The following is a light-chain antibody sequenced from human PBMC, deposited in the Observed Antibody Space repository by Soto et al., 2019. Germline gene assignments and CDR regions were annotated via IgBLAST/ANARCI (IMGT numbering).Light chain of an antibody. CDR2: EVS. CDR1: SSDIGGYNY. CDR3: SSYTSSSTYV. V-gene: IGLV2-14*01. J-gene: IGLJ1*01. Sequence: QSALTQPASVSGSPGQSITISCTGTSSDIGGYNYVSWYQQHPDKAPKLMIYEVSFRPSGLSNRFSGSKSGNTASLTISALQAEDEADYYCSSYTSSSTYVFGTGTKVTVL.